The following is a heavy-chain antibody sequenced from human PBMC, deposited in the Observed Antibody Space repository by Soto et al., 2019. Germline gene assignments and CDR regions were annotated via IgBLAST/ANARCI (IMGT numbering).Heavy chain of an antibody. Sequence: QVQLVQSGAEVKKPGASMKVSCKASGYTFTNYDITWVRQATGQGLEWMGWMNPQTGNTGYAENFQGRVTMTRNTPISTAYVELSGLRSEDTAVYYCARLSEESSSSNYYYFFMDVWGKGTTVTVS. D-gene: IGHD6-6*01. J-gene: IGHJ6*03. V-gene: IGHV1-8*02. CDR2: MNPQTGNT. CDR3: ARLSEESSSSNYYYFFMDV. CDR1: GYTFTNYD.